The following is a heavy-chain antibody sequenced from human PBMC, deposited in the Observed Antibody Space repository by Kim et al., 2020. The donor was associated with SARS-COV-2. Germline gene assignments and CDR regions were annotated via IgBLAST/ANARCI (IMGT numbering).Heavy chain of an antibody. CDR3: ARVGGYSSSWYRVPYYYYGMDV. V-gene: IGHV1-8*01. CDR1: GYTFTSYD. J-gene: IGHJ6*02. CDR2: MNPNSGNT. Sequence: ASVKVSCKASGYTFTSYDINWVRQATGQGLEWMGWMNPNSGNTGYAQKFQGRVTMTRNTSISTAYMELSSLRSEDTAVYYCARVGGYSSSWYRVPYYYYGMDVWGQGTTVTVSS. D-gene: IGHD6-13*01.